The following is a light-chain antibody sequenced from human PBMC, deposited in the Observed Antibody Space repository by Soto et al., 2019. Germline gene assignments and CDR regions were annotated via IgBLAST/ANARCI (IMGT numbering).Light chain of an antibody. Sequence: TKSPSTRFAYVGDNLTITCRASQSISTWLAWYQQKPEQAPKSLIYGASNLQSGVPSRFSGSGFGTDFTLTISSLQPEDFATYYCQKYTSYPITFGQGRLPEVK. CDR1: QSISTW. CDR2: GAS. J-gene: IGKJ5*01. V-gene: IGKV1D-16*01. CDR3: QKYTSYPIT.